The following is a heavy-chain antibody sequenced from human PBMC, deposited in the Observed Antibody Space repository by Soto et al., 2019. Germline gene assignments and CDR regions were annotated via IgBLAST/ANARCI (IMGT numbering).Heavy chain of an antibody. V-gene: IGHV1-69*01. CDR2: IIPIFGTA. J-gene: IGHJ6*02. CDR1: GGTFSSYA. CDR3: ARGTGGSSWTLYGMDV. Sequence: QVQLVQSGAEVKKPGSSVKVSCKASGGTFSSYAISWVRQAPGQGLEWMGGIIPIFGTANYAQKFHGRVTITSDESTSTAYMELSSLRSEDTAVYYCARGTGGSSWTLYGMDVWGQGTTVTVSS. D-gene: IGHD6-13*01.